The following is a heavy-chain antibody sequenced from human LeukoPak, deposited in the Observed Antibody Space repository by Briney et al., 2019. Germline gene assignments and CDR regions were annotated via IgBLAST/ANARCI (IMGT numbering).Heavy chain of an antibody. CDR2: IKQDGSEK. J-gene: IGHJ4*02. CDR3: ARADDSGDYVNYFDY. Sequence: GGSLRLSCAASGFTFSSYWMSWVRQAPGKGLEWVANIKQDGSEKYYVDSVKGRFTISRDNAKNSLYLQMNSLRAEDTAVYYCARADDSGDYVNYFDYWGQGTLVTVSS. D-gene: IGHD4-17*01. V-gene: IGHV3-7*01. CDR1: GFTFSSYW.